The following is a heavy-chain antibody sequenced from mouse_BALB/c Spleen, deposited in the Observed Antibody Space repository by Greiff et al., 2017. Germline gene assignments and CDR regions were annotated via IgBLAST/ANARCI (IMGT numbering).Heavy chain of an antibody. J-gene: IGHJ4*01. Sequence: VKLVESGAELVRPGSSVKISCKASGYAFSSYWMNWVKQRPGQGLEWIGQIYPGDGDTNYNGKFKGKATLTADKSSSTAYMQLSSLTSEDSAVYFCASRIPTNYYAMDYWGQGTSVTVSS. D-gene: IGHD5-2*01. V-gene: IGHV1-80*01. CDR1: GYAFSSYW. CDR2: IYPGDGDT. CDR3: ASRIPTNYYAMDY.